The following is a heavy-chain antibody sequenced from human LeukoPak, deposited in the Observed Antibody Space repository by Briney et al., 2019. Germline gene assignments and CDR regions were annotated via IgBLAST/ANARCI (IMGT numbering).Heavy chain of an antibody. D-gene: IGHD3-10*01. CDR2: IYYSGST. CDR1: GGSINNYY. CDR3: ARSWGCYYNWAFDY. J-gene: IGHJ4*02. V-gene: IGHV4-59*08. Sequence: PSETLSLTCTVSGGSINNYYWSWIRQPPGKGLEWIGYIYYSGSTNYNPSLKSRVTISVDTSKNQFSLKLSSVTAADTAVYYCARSWGCYYNWAFDYWGQGTLVTVSS.